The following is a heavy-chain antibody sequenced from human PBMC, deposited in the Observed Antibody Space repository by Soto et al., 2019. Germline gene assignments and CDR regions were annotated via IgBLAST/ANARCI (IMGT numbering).Heavy chain of an antibody. CDR3: ARDTEDAFDI. CDR2: ISYDGSNK. V-gene: IGHV3-30*04. D-gene: IGHD2-8*02. J-gene: IGHJ3*02. CDR1: GFTFSSYA. Sequence: GGSLRLSCAASGFTFSSYAMHWVRQAPGKGLEWVAVISYDGSNKYYADSVKGRFTISRDNSKNTLYLQMNSLRAEDTAVYYCARDTEDAFDIWGQGTMVTVSS.